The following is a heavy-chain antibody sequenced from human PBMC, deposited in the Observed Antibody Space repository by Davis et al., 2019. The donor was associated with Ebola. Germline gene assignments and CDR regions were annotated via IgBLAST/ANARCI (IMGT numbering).Heavy chain of an antibody. D-gene: IGHD3-22*01. CDR2: MHHSGNS. CDR3: ARSPHYYDSSGYYHDAFDI. CDR1: GGSISSNW. V-gene: IGHV4-4*02. Sequence: PGGSLRLSCGVSGGSISSNWWSWVRQPPGRGLEWIGEMHHSGNSNYNPSLQSRVTISIDKSKNQFYLKLSSVTAADTAVYYCARSPHYYDSSGYYHDAFDIWGQGTMVTVSS. J-gene: IGHJ3*02.